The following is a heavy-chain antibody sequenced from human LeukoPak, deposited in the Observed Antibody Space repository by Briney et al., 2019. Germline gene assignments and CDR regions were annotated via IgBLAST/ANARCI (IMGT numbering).Heavy chain of an antibody. J-gene: IGHJ4*02. CDR2: INFSGKT. CDR3: AGNYYGSGSYYSEDRY. CDR1: GGSFSGYF. Sequence: SETLSLTCAVYGGSFSGYFWSWIRQPPGKGREWIGEINFSGKTNYNPSLMGRVTISIDRSKNQFSLKVNSVTAADTAVYYCAGNYYGSGSYYSEDRYWGQGTLVTVSS. D-gene: IGHD3-10*01. V-gene: IGHV4-34*01.